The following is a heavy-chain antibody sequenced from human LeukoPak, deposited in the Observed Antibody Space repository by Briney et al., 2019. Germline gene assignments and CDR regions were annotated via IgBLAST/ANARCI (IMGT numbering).Heavy chain of an antibody. CDR1: GFTFSSYA. J-gene: IGHJ4*02. CDR3: ALGSGYDPGYYFDY. V-gene: IGHV3-23*01. Sequence: SGGSLRLSCAASGFTFSSYAMSWVRQAPGKGLEWVSAISGSGGSTYYADSVKGRFTISRDSSKNTLYLQMNSLRAEDTAVYYCALGSGYDPGYYFDYWGQGTLVTVSS. CDR2: ISGSGGST. D-gene: IGHD5-12*01.